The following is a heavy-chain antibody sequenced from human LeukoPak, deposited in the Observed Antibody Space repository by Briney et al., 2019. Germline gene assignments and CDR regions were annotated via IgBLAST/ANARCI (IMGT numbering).Heavy chain of an antibody. J-gene: IGHJ4*02. V-gene: IGHV3-15*01. CDR3: AKDDRWLQFCC. CDR1: GFTLSNAW. D-gene: IGHD5-24*01. Sequence: GGSLRLSCAASGFTLSNAWMNWVRQAPGNGLEWGGLIKSKTNGETRDYAAPVEGRFTISRDDSDNTLYLQMYSLKNEDTAVYYCAKDDRWLQFCCWGQGTLVTVSA. CDR2: IKSKTNGETR.